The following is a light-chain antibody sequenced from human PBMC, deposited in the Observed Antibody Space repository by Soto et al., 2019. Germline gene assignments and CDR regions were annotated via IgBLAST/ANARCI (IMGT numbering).Light chain of an antibody. V-gene: IGLV4-69*01. Sequence: QLVLTQSPSASASLGASVKLTCTLSSGHSSYVIAWHQQQPEKGPRYLMKLNSDGSHSKGDGIPDRFSGSSSGAERYLTISSLQSEDEADYYCQTWVTGIYVFGTGTKLTVL. CDR2: LNSDGSH. CDR1: SGHSSYV. CDR3: QTWVTGIYV. J-gene: IGLJ1*01.